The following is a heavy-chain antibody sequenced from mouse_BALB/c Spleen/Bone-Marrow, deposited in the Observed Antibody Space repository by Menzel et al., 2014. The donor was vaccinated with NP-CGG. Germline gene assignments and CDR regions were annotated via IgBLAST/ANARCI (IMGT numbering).Heavy chain of an antibody. J-gene: IGHJ4*01. Sequence: EVKLVESGGGLVQPGGSLKLSCATSGFTFSDYYMYWVRQTPEKRLEWVAYISNGGGSTYYPATVKGRFTISRDNAKNTLYLQMSRLKSEDTAMYYSARGGSYYGMDYWGQGTSVTVSS. V-gene: IGHV5-12*02. CDR2: ISNGGGST. CDR3: ARGGSYYGMDY. CDR1: GFTFSDYY.